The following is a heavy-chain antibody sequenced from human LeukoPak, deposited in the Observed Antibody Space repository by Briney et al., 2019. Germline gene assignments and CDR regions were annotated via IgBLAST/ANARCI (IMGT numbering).Heavy chain of an antibody. CDR3: ARGVLGYSSGWAHYYYHGMDL. Sequence: SGSLSLTSAVYGGSFRGDYWSGVRQPPGDGLEWSVEINHSVSTNYNTSLKSRVTTSVYTSKNQFSLTLSSVTAADTAVYYCARGVLGYSSGWAHYYYHGMDLWGKGTTVTVSS. CDR2: INHSVST. CDR1: GGSFRGDY. D-gene: IGHD6-19*01. V-gene: IGHV4-34*01. J-gene: IGHJ6*04.